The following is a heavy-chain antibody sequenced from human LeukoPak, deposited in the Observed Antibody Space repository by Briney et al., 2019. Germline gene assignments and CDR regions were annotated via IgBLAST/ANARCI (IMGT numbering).Heavy chain of an antibody. Sequence: GRSLRLSCAASGFTFSSYGMHWVRQAPAKGLEWVAVIWYDGSNKYYADSVRGRFTISRDNSKNTLYLQMNSLRAEDTAVYYCAKGLDWYCSGGSCYNIDYWGQGTLVTVSS. D-gene: IGHD2-15*01. J-gene: IGHJ4*02. CDR1: GFTFSSYG. CDR3: AKGLDWYCSGGSCYNIDY. CDR2: IWYDGSNK. V-gene: IGHV3-33*06.